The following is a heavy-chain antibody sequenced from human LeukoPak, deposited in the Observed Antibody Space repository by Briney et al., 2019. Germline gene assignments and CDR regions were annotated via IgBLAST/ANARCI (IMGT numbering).Heavy chain of an antibody. V-gene: IGHV4-59*08. Sequence: WETLSLTCTVSGGSISSYYWSWIRQPPGKGLEWIGYIYYSGSTNYNPSLKSRVTISVDTSNNQFSLKLSSVTAADTAVYYCARSVVLMVYADDAFDIWGQGTMVTVSS. CDR1: GGSISSYY. J-gene: IGHJ3*02. CDR2: IYYSGST. D-gene: IGHD2-8*01. CDR3: ARSVVLMVYADDAFDI.